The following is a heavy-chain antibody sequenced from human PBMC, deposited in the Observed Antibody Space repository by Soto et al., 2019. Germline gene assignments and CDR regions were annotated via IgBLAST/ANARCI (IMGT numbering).Heavy chain of an antibody. J-gene: IGHJ6*03. CDR3: ARHGGRWLVHYYYYYMDV. V-gene: IGHV4-39*01. Sequence: SETLSLTCTVSGGSISSSSYYWGWIRQPPGKGLEWIGSIYYSGSTYYNPSLKSRVTIPVDTSKNQFSLKLSSVTAADTAVYYCARHGGRWLVHYYYYYMDVWGKGTTVTVSS. CDR2: IYYSGST. D-gene: IGHD6-19*01. CDR1: GGSISSSSYY.